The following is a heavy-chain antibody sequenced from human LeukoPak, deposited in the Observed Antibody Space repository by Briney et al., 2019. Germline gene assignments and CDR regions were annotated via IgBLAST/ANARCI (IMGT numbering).Heavy chain of an antibody. CDR1: GFTFSSYG. J-gene: IGHJ4*02. V-gene: IGHV3-30*18. CDR3: AKLKDSSSWYSHFDY. CDR2: ISYDGSNK. D-gene: IGHD6-13*01. Sequence: PGGSLRLSCAASGFTFSSYGMHWVRQAPGKGLEWVAVISYDGSNKYYADSVKGRFTISRDNSKNTLYLQMNSLRAEDTAVYYCAKLKDSSSWYSHFDYWVQGTLVTVSS.